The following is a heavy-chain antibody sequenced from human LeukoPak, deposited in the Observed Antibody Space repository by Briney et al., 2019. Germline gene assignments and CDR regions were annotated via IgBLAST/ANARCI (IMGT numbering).Heavy chain of an antibody. D-gene: IGHD6-6*01. CDR1: GYTFTGYC. CDR3: ARGVAARPDHYYYYYMDV. CDR2: INPNSGGT. V-gene: IGHV1-2*02. Sequence: ASVKVSCKASGYTFTGYCMHWVRQAPGQGLEWMGWINPNSGGTNYAQKFQGRVTMTRDTSISTAYMELSRLRSDDTAVYYCARGVAARPDHYYYYYMDVWGKGTTVTVSS. J-gene: IGHJ6*03.